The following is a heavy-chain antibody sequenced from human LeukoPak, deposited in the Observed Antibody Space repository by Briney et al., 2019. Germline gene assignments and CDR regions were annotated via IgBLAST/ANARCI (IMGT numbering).Heavy chain of an antibody. CDR3: ARCDYDSGAYSYDT. CDR2: IYPKSGGT. Sequence: ASVKVSCKTSGYTFTGYYMHWVRQAPGQGLEWKGWIYPKSGGTNYAQKFLGRVTMTRDTSISAAHMELSRLRSDDTAVYYCARCDYDSGAYSYDTWGQGTLVTVSS. J-gene: IGHJ5*02. V-gene: IGHV1-2*02. CDR1: GYTFTGYY. D-gene: IGHD3-22*01.